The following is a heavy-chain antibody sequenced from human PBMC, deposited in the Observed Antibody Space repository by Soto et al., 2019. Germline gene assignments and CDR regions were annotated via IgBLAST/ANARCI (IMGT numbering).Heavy chain of an antibody. CDR3: ANSLDNYFYYGMDV. J-gene: IGHJ6*02. Sequence: QVQLVQSGSEVRKPGSSVKVSCKTSGGPLSSFAISWVRQAPGQGLEWVGTFIPVVAMAKYGQNFQGRATITADQATNTMFMELSSLRFEDTAIYYCANSLDNYFYYGMDVWGQGTTVTVSS. CDR2: FIPVVAMA. D-gene: IGHD6-13*01. V-gene: IGHV1-69*04. CDR1: GGPLSSFA.